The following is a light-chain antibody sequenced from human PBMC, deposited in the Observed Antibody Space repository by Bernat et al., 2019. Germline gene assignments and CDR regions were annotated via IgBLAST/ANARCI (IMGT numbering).Light chain of an antibody. J-gene: IGKJ5*01. Sequence: DIQLTQSPPFLSASVGHRVTITCRASQVIGTYLAWYQQKPGKAPKLLIYDTSTLQTGVPLRFSGSGSGTEFTLTIDSLQSDDSASYYCQQFNSFPLTFGQGTRLEI. CDR3: QQFNSFPLT. CDR1: QVIGTY. V-gene: IGKV1-9*01. CDR2: DTS.